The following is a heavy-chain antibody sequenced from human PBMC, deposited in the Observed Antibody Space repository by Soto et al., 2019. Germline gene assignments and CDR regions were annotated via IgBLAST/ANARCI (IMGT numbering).Heavy chain of an antibody. CDR2: ISSSSNT. D-gene: IGHD1-26*01. J-gene: IGHJ5*02. CDR1: GFTFSDYY. CDR3: ARGVGAKGDWFDP. V-gene: IGHV3-11*05. Sequence: QVQLVESGGGLVKPGGSLRLSCAASGFTFSDYYMSWIRQAPGKGLEWGSYISSSSNTNYADSVKGRFTISRDNAKNSLYLQMNSLRAEDTAVYYCARGVGAKGDWFDPWGQGTLVTVSS.